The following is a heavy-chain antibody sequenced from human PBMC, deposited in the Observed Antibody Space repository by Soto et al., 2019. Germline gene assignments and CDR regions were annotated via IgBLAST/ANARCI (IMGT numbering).Heavy chain of an antibody. V-gene: IGHV1-18*01. CDR1: GYTFTSYS. J-gene: IGHJ6*02. Sequence: QVQLVQSGAEVKKPGASVKVSCKASGYTFTSYSISWVRQAPGQGLEWMGWISAYNGNTNYAQKLQGRVTMTTDTSKSTAYMELRSLRSADTAVYYCASSFTSSQWRYGMDVWGQGTTVTVSS. CDR3: ASSFTSSQWRYGMDV. CDR2: ISAYNGNT. D-gene: IGHD2-2*01.